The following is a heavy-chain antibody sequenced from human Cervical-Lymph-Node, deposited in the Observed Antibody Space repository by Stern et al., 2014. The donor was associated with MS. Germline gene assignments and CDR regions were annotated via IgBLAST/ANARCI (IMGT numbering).Heavy chain of an antibody. CDR1: GFSFDTSGVG. CDR2: IYLDDEK. J-gene: IGHJ6*02. D-gene: IGHD1-26*01. CDR3: AHPFSGRRYYYYGMDV. Sequence: QVTLKESGPTLVKPTQTLTLTCTFSGFSFDTSGVGVGWIRQPPGKALEWLALIYLDDEKRYSPSLKSRLTVTKDTSKNQVILTMANMDPVDTATYYCAHPFSGRRYYYYGMDVWGQGTTVTVSS. V-gene: IGHV2-5*02.